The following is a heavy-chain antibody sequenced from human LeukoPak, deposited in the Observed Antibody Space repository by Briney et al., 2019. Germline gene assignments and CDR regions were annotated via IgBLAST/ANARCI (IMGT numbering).Heavy chain of an antibody. D-gene: IGHD6-19*01. CDR1: GYTFTSYY. Sequence: ASVKVSCKASGYTFTSYYMHWVRQAPGQGLEWMGIINPSGGSTSYPQKFQGRVTMTRDTSTSTVYMELSSLRSEDTAVYYCARRSSGITDAFDIWGQGTMVTVSS. CDR2: INPSGGST. J-gene: IGHJ3*02. CDR3: ARRSSGITDAFDI. V-gene: IGHV1-46*01.